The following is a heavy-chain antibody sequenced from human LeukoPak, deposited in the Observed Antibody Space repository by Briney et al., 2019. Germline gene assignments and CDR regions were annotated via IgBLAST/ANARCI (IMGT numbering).Heavy chain of an antibody. CDR3: TTGIRGD. V-gene: IGHV3-15*07. D-gene: IGHD3-10*01. CDR1: GLTVTNAW. J-gene: IGHJ4*02. CDR2: IASKTDGGAT. Sequence: TGGSLRLSCSASGLTVTNAWMNWVRQAPGEGLDWVGRIASKTDGGATDYAAPVKGRFTTSRDDSKNTPNLQMNSLKTEDTAVYYCTTGIRGDWGQGTLVTVSS.